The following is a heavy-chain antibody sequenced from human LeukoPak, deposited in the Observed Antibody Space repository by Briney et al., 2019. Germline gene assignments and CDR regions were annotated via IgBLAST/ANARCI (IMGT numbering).Heavy chain of an antibody. CDR2: IYSGGST. CDR1: GFSVSSNY. Sequence: GGSLRLSCAASGFSVSSNYMSWVRQAPGKGLEWVSVIYSGGSTYYADSVKGRFTISRDNSKNMLYLQMNSLRAEDTAVYYCAIYGDYDWFDPWGQGTLVTVSS. CDR3: AIYGDYDWFDP. V-gene: IGHV3-66*01. J-gene: IGHJ5*02. D-gene: IGHD4-17*01.